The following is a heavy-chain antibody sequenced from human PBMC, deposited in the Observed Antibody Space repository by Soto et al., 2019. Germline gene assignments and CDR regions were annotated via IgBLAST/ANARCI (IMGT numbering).Heavy chain of an antibody. V-gene: IGHV5-51*01. CDR3: ARSVYDSSGYWTSYYGD. D-gene: IGHD3-22*01. CDR1: GYSFTSYW. J-gene: IGHJ4*02. Sequence: GESLKISCKGSGYSFTSYWIGWVRQMPGKGLEWMGIIYPGDSDTRYSPSFQGQVTISADESISTAYLQWSSLKASDTAMYYCARSVYDSSGYWTSYYGDWAQGTLVTVSS. CDR2: IYPGDSDT.